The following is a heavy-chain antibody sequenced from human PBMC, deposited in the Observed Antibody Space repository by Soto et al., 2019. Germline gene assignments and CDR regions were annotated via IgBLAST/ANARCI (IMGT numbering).Heavy chain of an antibody. CDR2: INPNSGGT. Sequence: ASVKVSCKASGYIFTGYYMHWVRQAPGQGLEWMGWINPNSGGTNYAQKFQGWVTMTRDTSISTAYMELSRLRSDDTAVYYCARGGEGYCSSTSCYEGNGMDVWGQGTTVTVSS. CDR1: GYIFTGYY. CDR3: ARGGEGYCSSTSCYEGNGMDV. V-gene: IGHV1-2*04. D-gene: IGHD2-2*01. J-gene: IGHJ6*02.